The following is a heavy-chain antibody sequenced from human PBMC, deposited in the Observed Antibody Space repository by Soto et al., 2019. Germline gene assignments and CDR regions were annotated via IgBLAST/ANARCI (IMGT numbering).Heavy chain of an antibody. V-gene: IGHV4-61*01. Sequence: PLETLSLTCTVSGGSVSSGSYYWSWIRQPPGKGLEWIGYIYYSGSTNYNPSLKSRVTISVDTSKNQFSLKLSSVTAADTAVYYCARVVVDIVVVVAATGAWGMDVWGQGTTVTVSS. D-gene: IGHD2-15*01. CDR2: IYYSGST. CDR1: GGSVSSGSYY. J-gene: IGHJ6*02. CDR3: ARVVVDIVVVVAATGAWGMDV.